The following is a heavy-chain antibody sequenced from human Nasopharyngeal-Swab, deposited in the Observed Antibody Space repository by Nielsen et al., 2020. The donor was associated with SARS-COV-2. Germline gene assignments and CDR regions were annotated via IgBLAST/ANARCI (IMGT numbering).Heavy chain of an antibody. CDR1: GYSFTSYW. V-gene: IGHV5-51*01. D-gene: IGHD5-12*01. CDR2: IYPRDSDT. CDR3: VRPEGVATSFKYYFQYGMYV. Sequence: GESLKISCKGSGYSFTSYWIAWVRQMPGKGPEWMGIIYPRDSDTRYSPSFQGQVTISADKSISTAYLQLSSLKASDTAMYYCVRPEGVATSFKYYFQYGMYVWGQGTMVTVPS. J-gene: IGHJ6*02.